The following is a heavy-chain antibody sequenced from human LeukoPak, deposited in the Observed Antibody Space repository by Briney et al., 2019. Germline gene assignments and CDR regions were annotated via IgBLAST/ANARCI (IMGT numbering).Heavy chain of an antibody. CDR2: ISAYNGNT. Sequence: ASVKVSCKASGYTFTGYGISWVRQAPGQGLEWMGWISAYNGNTNYAQKLQGRVTMTTDTSTSTAYMELRSLRSDDTAVYYCAREGYYYDSSGPLDYWGQGTLVTVSS. J-gene: IGHJ4*02. D-gene: IGHD3-22*01. V-gene: IGHV1-18*01. CDR1: GYTFTGYG. CDR3: AREGYYYDSSGPLDY.